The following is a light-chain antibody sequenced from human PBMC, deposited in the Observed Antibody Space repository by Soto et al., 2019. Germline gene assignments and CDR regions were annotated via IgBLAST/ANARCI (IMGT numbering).Light chain of an antibody. J-gene: IGKJ2*01. CDR2: DAS. V-gene: IGKV1-5*01. CDR3: QQYNSSPYT. CDR1: QSIRSW. Sequence: DIQMTQSPPTLSASVGDRVTITCRASQSIRSWLAWYQQRPGKAPSLLIYDASSLESGVPSRFSGSASGTEFTLTISSLQPDDFATYYCQQYNSSPYTFGQGTQLEIK.